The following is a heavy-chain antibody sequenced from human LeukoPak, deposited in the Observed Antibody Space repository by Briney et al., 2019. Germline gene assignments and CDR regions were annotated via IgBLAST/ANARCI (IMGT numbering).Heavy chain of an antibody. Sequence: PSETLSLTCTVSGGSISSSSYYWGWIRQPPGKGLEWIGSIYYSGSTYYNPSLKSRVTISVDTSKNQFSLKLSSVTAADTAVYYCAVSMIRGWYFDLWGRGTLVTVSS. V-gene: IGHV4-39*07. J-gene: IGHJ2*01. CDR2: IYYSGST. D-gene: IGHD3-22*01. CDR1: GGSISSSSYY. CDR3: AVSMIRGWYFDL.